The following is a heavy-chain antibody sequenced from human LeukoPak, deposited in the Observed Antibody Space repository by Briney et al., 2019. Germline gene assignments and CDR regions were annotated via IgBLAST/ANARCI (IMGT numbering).Heavy chain of an antibody. V-gene: IGHV4-34*01. CDR1: GGSFSGYY. CDR3: ARGRRGDFWSGYYHYFDY. CDR2: INHSGSN. D-gene: IGHD3-3*01. Sequence: SETLSLTCAGYGGSFSGYYWSWIRQPPGKGLEWIGEINHSGSNNYNPSLKSRVTISVDTSKNQFSLKLSSVTAADTAVYYCARGRRGDFWSGYYHYFDYWGQGTLVTVSS. J-gene: IGHJ4*02.